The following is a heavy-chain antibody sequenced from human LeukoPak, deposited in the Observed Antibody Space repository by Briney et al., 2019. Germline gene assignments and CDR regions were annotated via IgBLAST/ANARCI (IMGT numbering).Heavy chain of an antibody. J-gene: IGHJ4*02. Sequence: GGSLRLSCTASGFTFSSYGMHWVRQAPGKGLEWVSSISSSSSYIYYADSVKGRFTISRDNAKNSLYLQMNSLRAEDTAVYYCAREGGGGAFDYWGQGTLVTVSS. CDR3: AREGGGGAFDY. D-gene: IGHD3-16*01. CDR2: ISSSSSYI. CDR1: GFTFSSYG. V-gene: IGHV3-21*01.